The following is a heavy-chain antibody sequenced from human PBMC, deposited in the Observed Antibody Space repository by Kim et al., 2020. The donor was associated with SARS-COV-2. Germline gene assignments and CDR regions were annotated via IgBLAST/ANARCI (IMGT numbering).Heavy chain of an antibody. J-gene: IGHJ6*02. V-gene: IGHV6-1*01. D-gene: IGHD3-16*01. CDR3: ANGGSGLGGMNF. CDR1: GDSVSSNNAA. CDR2: TYYRSKWFN. Sequence: SQTLSLTCAISGDSVSSNNAAWNWIRQSPSRGLEWLGRTYYRSKWFNDYALSVKSRITINPDTSKNHFSLQLSSVTPEDTAVYYCANGGSGLGGMNFWGQGTTVTVSS.